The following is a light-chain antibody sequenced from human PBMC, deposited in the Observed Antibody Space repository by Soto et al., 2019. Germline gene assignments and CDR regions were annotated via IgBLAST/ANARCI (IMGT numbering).Light chain of an antibody. V-gene: IGKV3-20*01. CDR2: GAS. CDR1: QSVSSSY. Sequence: EIVLTQSPGTLSLSPGERATLSCRASQSVSSSYLAWYQQKPGQAPRLLIYGASSRATGIPDRFSGSGSGTEFTLTISRLEPEDFAVDYCQQYGSSQYTFGQGTKLEIK. J-gene: IGKJ2*01. CDR3: QQYGSSQYT.